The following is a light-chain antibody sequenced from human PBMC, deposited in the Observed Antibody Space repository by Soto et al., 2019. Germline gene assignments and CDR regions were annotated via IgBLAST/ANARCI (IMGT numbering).Light chain of an antibody. CDR1: QSVTSNY. CDR3: QQYGTLPRT. V-gene: IGKV3-20*01. J-gene: IGKJ1*01. Sequence: EVELTQSPGTLSLSPGDTATLSCGASQSVTSNYLAWYQQKAGQPPRLLIHGASTRASGIPDRFSGSGSGTGYTPAIDRLEPEDFAEHYCQQYGTLPRTFGRGTTVEIK. CDR2: GAS.